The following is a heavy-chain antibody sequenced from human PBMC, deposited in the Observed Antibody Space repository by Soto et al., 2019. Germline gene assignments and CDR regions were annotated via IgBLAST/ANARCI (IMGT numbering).Heavy chain of an antibody. D-gene: IGHD1-1*01. Sequence: EVQLVESGGGLVQPGGSLRLSCAASGFTFSSYDMHWVRQATGKGLEWVSGIGNAGDRYYTGYVKSRFTITRENAKNSLYFQMNSLRAEDTAVDYCAKTGTSGAFDIWGQGTMLTVSS. CDR1: GFTFSSYD. V-gene: IGHV3-13*01. CDR3: AKTGTSGAFDI. J-gene: IGHJ3*02. CDR2: IGNAGDR.